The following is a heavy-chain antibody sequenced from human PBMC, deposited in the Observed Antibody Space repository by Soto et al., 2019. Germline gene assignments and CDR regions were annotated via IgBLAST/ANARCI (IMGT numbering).Heavy chain of an antibody. CDR2: IIPIFGTA. J-gene: IGHJ4*02. CDR1: GGTFSIYA. Sequence: SVKVSCKASGGTFSIYAISWVRQAPGQGLEWMGGIIPIFGTANYAQKFQGRVTITADESTSTAYMELSSLRSEDTAVYYCARVDYYDSSGYPLFDFWGQGALVTVSS. CDR3: ARVDYYDSSGYPLFDF. V-gene: IGHV1-69*13. D-gene: IGHD3-22*01.